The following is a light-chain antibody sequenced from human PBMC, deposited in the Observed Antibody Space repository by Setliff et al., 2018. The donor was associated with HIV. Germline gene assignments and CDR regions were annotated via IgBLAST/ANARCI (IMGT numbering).Light chain of an antibody. J-gene: IGLJ2*01. CDR3: QSYDTNTNTVV. CDR2: NDH. V-gene: IGLV6-57*01. Sequence: NFMLTQPRSVSESPGKTVTISCSRNSGSIVANYVHWYQQRPGSSPTTLIYNDHVRPSGVSDRFSGSIDRSSSNSTSLTISGLKTEDEADYYCQSYDTNTNTVVFGGGTK. CDR1: SGSIVANY.